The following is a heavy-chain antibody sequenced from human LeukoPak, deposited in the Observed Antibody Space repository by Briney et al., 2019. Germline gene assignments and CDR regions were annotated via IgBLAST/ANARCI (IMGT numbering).Heavy chain of an antibody. CDR3: ARLKFCSAGSCYGGVYDY. D-gene: IGHD2-15*01. Sequence: SETLSLTCTVSGDSISTYYWGWIRQPPGKGLEWIGNIYYSGSTYYNPSLKSRVTISVDTSENHFSLKLSSVTAADTAVYYCARLKFCSAGSCYGGVYDYWGQGTLVTVSS. V-gene: IGHV4-39*02. CDR1: GDSISTYY. CDR2: IYYSGST. J-gene: IGHJ4*02.